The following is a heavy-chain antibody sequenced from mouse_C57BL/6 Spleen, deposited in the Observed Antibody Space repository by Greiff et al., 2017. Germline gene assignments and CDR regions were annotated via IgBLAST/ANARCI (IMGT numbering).Heavy chain of an antibody. CDR2: ILPGSGST. D-gene: IGHD2-10*02. CDR3: ALGVFDY. CDR1: GYTFTGYW. V-gene: IGHV1-9*01. Sequence: VQLQQSGAELMKPGASVKLSCKATGYTFTGYWIEWVKQRPGHGLEWIGEILPGSGSTNYNAKFKGKATFTADTSSNTAYMQLSSLTTEDSAIYYCALGVFDYWGQGTTLTVSS. J-gene: IGHJ2*01.